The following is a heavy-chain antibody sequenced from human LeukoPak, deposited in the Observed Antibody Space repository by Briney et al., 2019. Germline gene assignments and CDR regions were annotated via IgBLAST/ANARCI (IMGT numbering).Heavy chain of an antibody. CDR1: GGSISSYY. CDR2: IYTSGTT. J-gene: IGHJ5*02. D-gene: IGHD1-1*01. Sequence: SETLSLTCTVSGGSISSYYWSWIRQPAGRGLELIGRIYTSGTTNYNPSLKSRVTMSVDTSKNQFSLKLSSVTAADTAVYYCARAPTGTGGWNWFDPWGQGTLVTVSS. V-gene: IGHV4-4*07. CDR3: ARAPTGTGGWNWFDP.